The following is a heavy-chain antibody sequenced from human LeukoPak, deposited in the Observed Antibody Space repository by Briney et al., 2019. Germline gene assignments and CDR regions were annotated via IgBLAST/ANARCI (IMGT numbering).Heavy chain of an antibody. D-gene: IGHD2-15*01. V-gene: IGHV4-59*12. CDR1: GGSISSYY. Sequence: SETLSLTCTVSGGSISSYYWSWIRQPPGKGLEWIGYIYYSGSTNYNPSLKSRVTISVDTSKNQFSLKLSSVTAADTAVYYCARDGSVLVVAATRTYYAFDIWGQGTMVTVSS. CDR2: IYYSGST. CDR3: ARDGSVLVVAATRTYYAFDI. J-gene: IGHJ3*02.